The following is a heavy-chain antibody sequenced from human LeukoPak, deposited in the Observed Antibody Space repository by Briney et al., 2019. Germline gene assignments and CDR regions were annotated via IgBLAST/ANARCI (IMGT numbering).Heavy chain of an antibody. CDR2: IYYSGST. J-gene: IGHJ4*02. CDR3: ARHNDFWSGYYEEPREHFDY. D-gene: IGHD3-3*01. CDR1: GGSISSGGYY. V-gene: IGHV4-31*03. Sequence: SQTLSLTCTVSGGSISSGGYYWSWIRQHPGKGLEWIGYIYYSGSTYYNPSLKSRVTISVDTSKNQFSLKLSSVTAADTAVYYCARHNDFWSGYYEEPREHFDYWGQGTLVTVSS.